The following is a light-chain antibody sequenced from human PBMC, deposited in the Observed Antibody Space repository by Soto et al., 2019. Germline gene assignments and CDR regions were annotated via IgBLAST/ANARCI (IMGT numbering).Light chain of an antibody. Sequence: QAVVTQSPSASASLGASVKLTCTLSSGHSSYAIAWHQQQPEKGPRYLMKLNSDGSHSKGDGIPDRFSGSSSGAERYLTISSLQSEDEADYYCPTWGTGIWVFGGGTKLTVL. J-gene: IGLJ3*02. CDR1: SGHSSYA. V-gene: IGLV4-69*01. CDR3: PTWGTGIWV. CDR2: LNSDGSH.